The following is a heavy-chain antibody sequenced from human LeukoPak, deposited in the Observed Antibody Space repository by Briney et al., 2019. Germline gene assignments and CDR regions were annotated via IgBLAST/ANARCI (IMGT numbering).Heavy chain of an antibody. CDR2: ISSSSTYI. Sequence: GGSLRLSRAASGFTFSDYSMNWVRQAPGKGLEWVSSISSSSTYIYYADSVKGRFTISRDNAKNSLYLQMNSLRAEDTALYYCAKEVLRYFDWLGSCGMDVWGQGTTVTVSS. CDR3: AKEVLRYFDWLGSCGMDV. V-gene: IGHV3-21*04. J-gene: IGHJ6*02. D-gene: IGHD3-9*01. CDR1: GFTFSDYS.